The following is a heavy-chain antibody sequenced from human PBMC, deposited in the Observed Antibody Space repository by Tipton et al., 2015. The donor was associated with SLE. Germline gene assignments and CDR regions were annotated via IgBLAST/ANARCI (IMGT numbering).Heavy chain of an antibody. J-gene: IGHJ3*02. Sequence: TLSLTCTVSGGSISSYYWSWIRQPAGKGLEWIGRSYTSGSTNYHPSLKSRVTMSVDTSKNQFSLKLSSVTAADTAVYYCARISLTERSAFDIWGQGTMVTVSS. V-gene: IGHV4-4*07. CDR1: GGSISSYY. CDR2: SYTSGST. CDR3: ARISLTERSAFDI.